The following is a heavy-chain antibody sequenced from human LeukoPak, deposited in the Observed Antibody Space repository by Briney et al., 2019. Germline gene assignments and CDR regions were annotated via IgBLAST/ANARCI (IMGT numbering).Heavy chain of an antibody. CDR1: GFTFSSYS. Sequence: GGSPRLSCAASGFTFSSYSMNWVRQAPGKGLEWVSSISSSSSYIYYADSVKGRFTISRDNAKSSLYLQMSSLRAEDTAVYYCARGPENDYWGQGTLVTVSS. J-gene: IGHJ4*02. V-gene: IGHV3-21*01. CDR2: ISSSSSYI. CDR3: ARGPENDY.